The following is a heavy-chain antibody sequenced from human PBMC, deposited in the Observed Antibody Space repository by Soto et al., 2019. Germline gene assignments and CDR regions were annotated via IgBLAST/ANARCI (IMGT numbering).Heavy chain of an antibody. D-gene: IGHD1-26*01. CDR2: IYHSGST. CDR1: GGSISSGGYS. J-gene: IGHJ4*02. Sequence: PSETLSLTCAVSGGSISSGGYSWSWIRQPPGKGLEWIGYIYHSGSTYYNPSLKSRVTISVDRSRNQLSLKLSSVTAADTAVFYCASKALYTGSPSYFDYWGQGTLVTVSS. CDR3: ASKALYTGSPSYFDY. V-gene: IGHV4-30-2*01.